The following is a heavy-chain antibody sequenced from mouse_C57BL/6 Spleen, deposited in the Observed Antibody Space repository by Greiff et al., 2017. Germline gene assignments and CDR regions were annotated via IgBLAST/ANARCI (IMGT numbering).Heavy chain of an antibody. J-gene: IGHJ2*01. CDR1: GFTFSDYG. Sequence: EVQLVESGGGLVKPGGSLKLSCAASGFTFSDYGMHWVRQAPEKGLEWVAYISSGGSTIYYADTVKGRFTISRDNAKNTLFLQMTSLRSEDTAMYYGARGLQLRLPYFDYWGQGTTLTVSS. D-gene: IGHD3-2*02. CDR2: ISSGGSTI. V-gene: IGHV5-17*01. CDR3: ARGLQLRLPYFDY.